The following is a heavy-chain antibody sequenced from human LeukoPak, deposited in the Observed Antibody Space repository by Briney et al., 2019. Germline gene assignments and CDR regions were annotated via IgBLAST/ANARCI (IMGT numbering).Heavy chain of an antibody. D-gene: IGHD3-16*01. Sequence: PGGSLRLSCAASGFTFTNYDMSWVRQAPGKGLEWVSTISDSGRSTSYADSVKGRFTISRDNSKNTLYLQMNSLRAEDTALYYCATGEFYFDFWGQGTLVTVSS. CDR3: ATGEFYFDF. CDR1: GFTFTNYD. J-gene: IGHJ4*02. V-gene: IGHV3-23*01. CDR2: ISDSGRST.